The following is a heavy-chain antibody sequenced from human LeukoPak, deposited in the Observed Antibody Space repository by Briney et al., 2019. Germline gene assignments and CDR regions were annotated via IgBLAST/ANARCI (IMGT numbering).Heavy chain of an antibody. CDR1: GFTFSYFG. D-gene: IGHD6-19*01. CDR3: AKDHSSGFSDY. Sequence: PGRPLRLSCAASGFTFSYFGMHWVRQAPGKGLEWVSVIVYDGSDKYYADSVKGRFTISRDDSKNTLYLQMNSLRPEDTAVYYCAKDHSSGFSDYWGQGTLVTVSS. J-gene: IGHJ4*02. CDR2: IVYDGSDK. V-gene: IGHV3-30*18.